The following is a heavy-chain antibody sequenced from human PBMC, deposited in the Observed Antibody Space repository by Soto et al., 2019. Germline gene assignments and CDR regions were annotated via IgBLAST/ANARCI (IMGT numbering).Heavy chain of an antibody. D-gene: IGHD2-15*01. CDR2: IYWDDDK. CDR3: AHKGGRGAGMDV. Sequence: QITLKESDPPVVKPTQTLTLTCTFSGFSVSTSGVGVAWIRQPPGKALEWLALIYWDDDKRYSPFLQSRVTITKDTSKNQVVLTMTNMDPVDTATYYCAHKGGRGAGMDVWGQGTTVTVSS. V-gene: IGHV2-5*02. CDR1: GFSVSTSGVG. J-gene: IGHJ6*02.